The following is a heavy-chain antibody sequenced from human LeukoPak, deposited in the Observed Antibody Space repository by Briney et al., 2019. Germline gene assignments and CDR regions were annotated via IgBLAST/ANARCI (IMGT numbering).Heavy chain of an antibody. CDR2: ISSSSSYT. V-gene: IGHV3-11*06. Sequence: PGGSLRLSCAASGFTFSDYYMSWIRQAPGKGLEWVSYISSSSSYTNYADSVKGRSTISRDNAKNSLYLQMNSLRAEDTTVYYCARGRRTSGYRFDYWGQGTLVTVSS. CDR1: GFTFSDYY. J-gene: IGHJ4*02. CDR3: ARGRRTSGYRFDY. D-gene: IGHD5-18*01.